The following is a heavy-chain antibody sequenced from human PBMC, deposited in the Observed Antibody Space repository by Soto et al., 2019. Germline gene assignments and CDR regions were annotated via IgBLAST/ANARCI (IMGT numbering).Heavy chain of an antibody. CDR2: VNPILSMS. CDR3: ASNYGSGYRAFDS. V-gene: IGHV1-69*02. CDR1: GDTFNFYS. J-gene: IGHJ4*02. D-gene: IGHD3-10*01. Sequence: QVQLVQSGAEVKSAGSSVKVSCKASGDTFNFYSINWVRQAPGLGLEWVGRVNPILSMSNYAQKFQGRVTMTADKSTRTAYMDLSSLRSEETAIYYCASNYGSGYRAFDSWGQGALVTVSS.